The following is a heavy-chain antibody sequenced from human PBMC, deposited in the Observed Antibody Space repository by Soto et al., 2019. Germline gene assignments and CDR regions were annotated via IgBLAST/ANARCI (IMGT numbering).Heavy chain of an antibody. CDR2: ISGSGSST. CDR1: GGSISSYY. CDR3: AKDRYCSSTSCHQAFDY. Sequence: ETLSLTCTVSGGSISSYYWSWVRQAPGKGLEWVSVISGSGSSTKYADSVKGRFTISRDSSKTTLYLQMNSLRAEDTAVYYCAKDRYCSSTSCHQAFDYWGQGTLVTVSS. J-gene: IGHJ4*02. D-gene: IGHD2-2*01. V-gene: IGHV3-23*01.